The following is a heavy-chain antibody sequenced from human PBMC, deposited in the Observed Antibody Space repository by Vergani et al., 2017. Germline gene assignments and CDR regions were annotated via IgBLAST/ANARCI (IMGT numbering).Heavy chain of an antibody. D-gene: IGHD6-13*01. CDR1: GYSISSGYY. V-gene: IGHV4-38-2*02. CDR2: IYHSGST. CDR3: ARDIAAAARGYFDY. J-gene: IGHJ4*02. Sequence: QVQLQESGPGLVKPSETLSLTCAVSGYSISSGYYWGWIRQPPGKGLEWIGSIYHSGSTYYNPTLKSRVTISVDTSKNKFSLKLSSVTAADTAVYYCARDIAAAARGYFDYWGQGTLVTVSS.